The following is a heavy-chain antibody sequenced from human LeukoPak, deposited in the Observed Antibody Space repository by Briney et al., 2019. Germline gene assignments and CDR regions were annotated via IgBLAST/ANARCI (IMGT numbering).Heavy chain of an antibody. D-gene: IGHD1-26*01. V-gene: IGHV2-5*02. J-gene: IGHJ3*02. CDR1: GFSLSPSGVG. CDR3: AHSRPMAAVAGSYRAFDI. CDR2: IYWDDDK. Sequence: SGPTLVNPTQTLTLTCTFSGFSLSPSGVGVGWIRQPPGKALEWLALIYWDDDKRYSPSLKSRLTITKDTSKDQVVLTMTNMDPVDTATYYCAHSRPMAAVAGSYRAFDIWGQGTMVTVSS.